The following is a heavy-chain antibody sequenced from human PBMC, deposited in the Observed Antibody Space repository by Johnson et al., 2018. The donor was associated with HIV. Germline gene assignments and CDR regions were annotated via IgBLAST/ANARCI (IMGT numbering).Heavy chain of an antibody. V-gene: IGHV3-30*03. Sequence: QMLLVESGGGVVQPGRSPRLSCAASGFTFSSYAMSWVRQAPGKGLEWVAIISNDGSNTYFADSVKGRFTISRDNFKNTVYLQMNSLRTVDTAVYYCARGYTWNDVSIWGQGTMVTVSS. CDR3: ARGYTWNDVSI. J-gene: IGHJ3*02. D-gene: IGHD1-1*01. CDR2: ISNDGSNT. CDR1: GFTFSSYA.